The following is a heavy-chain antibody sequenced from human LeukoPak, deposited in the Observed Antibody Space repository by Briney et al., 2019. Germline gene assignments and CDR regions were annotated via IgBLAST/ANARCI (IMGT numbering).Heavy chain of an antibody. CDR2: INPNSGGT. J-gene: IGHJ4*02. CDR3: ARVSLGYSYGNRFDY. V-gene: IGHV1-2*02. CDR1: GYTFTGYC. Sequence: ASVKVSCKASGYTFTGYCMHWVRQAPGQGIEWMGWINPNSGGTNYAQKFQGRVTMTRDTSISTAYMDLSRLRSDDTAVYYCARVSLGYSYGNRFDYWGQGTLVTVSS. D-gene: IGHD5-12*01.